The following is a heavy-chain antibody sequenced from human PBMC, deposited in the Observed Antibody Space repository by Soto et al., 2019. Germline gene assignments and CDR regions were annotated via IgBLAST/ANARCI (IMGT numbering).Heavy chain of an antibody. V-gene: IGHV3-23*01. J-gene: IGHJ4*02. CDR1: GFTFSSYA. D-gene: IGHD3-3*01. CDR2: IGGRGMTS. CDR3: AKRGDDFRSGQYYYFDF. Sequence: PGGSLRLSCAASGFTFSSYAMSWVRQAPGKGLEWVSAIGGRGMTSLYADSVKGRFTISRDNSKNTLYLQMNSLRVEDTAVYYCAKRGDDFRSGQYYYFDFWGLGTLVTVSS.